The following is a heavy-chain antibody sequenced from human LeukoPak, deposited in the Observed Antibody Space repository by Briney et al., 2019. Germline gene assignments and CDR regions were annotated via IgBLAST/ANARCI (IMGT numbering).Heavy chain of an antibody. Sequence: PSETLSLTCTVSGGSITTYYWSWIRQPPGKGLEWIGFIYNSGSTKYNPSLGSRGTISEDTAKNQFSLKLTSVTAADTAIYYCVRGGSVNPALIDYWGQGTLVIVSS. D-gene: IGHD1-14*01. CDR1: GGSITTYY. J-gene: IGHJ4*02. CDR3: VRGGSVNPALIDY. V-gene: IGHV4-59*01. CDR2: IYNSGST.